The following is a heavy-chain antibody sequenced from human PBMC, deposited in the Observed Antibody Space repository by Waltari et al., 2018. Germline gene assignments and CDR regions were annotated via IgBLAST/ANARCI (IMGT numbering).Heavy chain of an antibody. D-gene: IGHD1-26*01. CDR2: IIPSLGIA. J-gene: IGHJ4*02. Sequence: QVQLVQSGAEVKKPGSSVKVSCKASGGTFSSYAIRWVRQAPGQGLEWMGGIIPSLGIANYAQKFQGRVTITADKSTSTAYMELSSLRSEDTAVYYCAAGATRGPFDYWGQGTLVTVSS. CDR1: GGTFSSYA. CDR3: AAGATRGPFDY. V-gene: IGHV1-69*10.